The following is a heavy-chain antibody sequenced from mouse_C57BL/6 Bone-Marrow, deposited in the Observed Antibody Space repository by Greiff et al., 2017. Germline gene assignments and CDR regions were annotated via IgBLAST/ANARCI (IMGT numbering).Heavy chain of an antibody. CDR1: GFTFSSYG. D-gene: IGHD2-10*02. Sequence: EVKLEESGGDLVKPGGSLKLSCAASGFTFSSYGMSWVRQTPDKRLEWVATISSGGSYTYYPDSVKGRFTISRDNAKNTLYLQMSSLKSEDTAMYYCARHGPFMYGNYERVDYWGQGTSVTVSS. V-gene: IGHV5-6*02. J-gene: IGHJ4*01. CDR3: ARHGPFMYGNYERVDY. CDR2: ISSGGSYT.